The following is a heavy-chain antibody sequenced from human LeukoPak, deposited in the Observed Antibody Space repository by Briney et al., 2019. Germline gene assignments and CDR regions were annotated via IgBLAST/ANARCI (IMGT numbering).Heavy chain of an antibody. Sequence: GGSLRLSCAASGFTFSDYNMRWIRQAPGKGLEWVSSISRSGSTKYYADSVKGRFTISRDNAKNSLFLQMNSLRAEDTALYYCARGFSGGAVATIFPTSFDYWGQGTLVTVSS. CDR2: ISRSGSTK. CDR3: ARGFSGGAVATIFPTSFDY. V-gene: IGHV3-11*01. D-gene: IGHD5-24*01. CDR1: GFTFSDYN. J-gene: IGHJ4*02.